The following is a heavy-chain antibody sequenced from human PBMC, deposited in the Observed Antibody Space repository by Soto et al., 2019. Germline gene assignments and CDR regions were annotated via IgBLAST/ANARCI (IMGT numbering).Heavy chain of an antibody. CDR1: GGSTSSYY. CDR2: IYYSGST. J-gene: IGHJ6*02. V-gene: IGHV4-59*12. D-gene: IGHD6-13*01. Sequence: SEPLSLTCTVSGGSTSSYYWSWIRQPPGKGLEWIGYIYYSGSTNYNPSLKSRVTISVDTSKNQFPLKLISVTAADTAVYYCAACIADARTRNDKDVWGQGTTVTVS. CDR3: AACIADARTRNDKDV.